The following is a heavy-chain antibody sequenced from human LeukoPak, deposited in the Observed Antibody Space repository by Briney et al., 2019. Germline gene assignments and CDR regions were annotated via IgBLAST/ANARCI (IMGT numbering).Heavy chain of an antibody. CDR3: AKLMYDYGDLRNWFDP. D-gene: IGHD4-17*01. J-gene: IGHJ5*02. Sequence: GGSLRLSCAASGFTFSSYAMSWVRQAPGKGLEWVSAISGSGGSTYYADSVKGWFTISRDNSKNTLYLQMNSLRAEDTAVYYCAKLMYDYGDLRNWFDPWGQGTLVTVSS. CDR2: ISGSGGST. CDR1: GFTFSSYA. V-gene: IGHV3-23*01.